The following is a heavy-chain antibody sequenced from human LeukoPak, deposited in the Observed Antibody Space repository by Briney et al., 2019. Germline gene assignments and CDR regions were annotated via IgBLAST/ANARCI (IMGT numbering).Heavy chain of an antibody. CDR2: VYYSGST. J-gene: IGHJ4*02. CDR1: GGSIGSYY. D-gene: IGHD5-24*01. Sequence: SETLSLTCTVSGGSIGSYYWSWIRQPPGKGLEWIGYVYYSGSTSYNPSLKSRVTISVDTSKNQFSLKLSSVTAADTAVYYCARDRGDGYNYDYWGQGTLVTVSS. CDR3: ARDRGDGYNYDY. V-gene: IGHV4-59*01.